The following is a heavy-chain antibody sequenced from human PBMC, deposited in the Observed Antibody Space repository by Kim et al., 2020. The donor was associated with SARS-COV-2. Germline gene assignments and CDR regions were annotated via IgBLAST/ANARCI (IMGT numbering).Heavy chain of an antibody. V-gene: IGHV4-34*01. Sequence: SETLSLTCAVYGGSFSGYYCSWIRQPQAQGLEWIGVIYHSYTTKYNHTLKSRVTISVYTSKNKFYLTLSSVTAADTAVYFCAWSRYHSPTSSCFRFDP. CDR1: GGSFSGYY. CDR3: AWSRYHSPTSSCFRFDP. D-gene: IGHD6-13*01. CDR2: IYHSYTT. J-gene: IGHJ5*02.